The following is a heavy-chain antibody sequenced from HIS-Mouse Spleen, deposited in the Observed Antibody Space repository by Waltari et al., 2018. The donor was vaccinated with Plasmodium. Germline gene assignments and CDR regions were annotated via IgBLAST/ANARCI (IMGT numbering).Heavy chain of an antibody. CDR2: IKQDGREK. CDR1: GFTFSSYW. D-gene: IGHD6-13*01. J-gene: IGHJ2*01. V-gene: IGHV3-7*01. Sequence: EVQLVESGGGLVQPGGSLRLSCAASGFTFSSYWMSWVRQAPGKGLEWVAKIKQDGREKYYVDSVKGRFTIARDNAKNSLYLQMNSLRAEDTAVYYCASSWYWYFDLWGRGTLVTVSS. CDR3: ASSWYWYFDL.